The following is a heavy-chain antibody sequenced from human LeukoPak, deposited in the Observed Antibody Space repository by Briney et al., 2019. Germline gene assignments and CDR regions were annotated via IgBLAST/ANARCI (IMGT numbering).Heavy chain of an antibody. CDR1: GGTFSSYA. CDR3: ARDSEVTGPNQYFDY. Sequence: SVKVSCKASGGTFSSYAISWVRQAPGQGFEWMGRIIPIFGTANYAQKFQGRVTITTDESTSTAYMELSSLRSEDTAVYYCARDSEVTGPNQYFDYWGQGTLVTVSS. D-gene: IGHD1-20*01. V-gene: IGHV1-69*05. J-gene: IGHJ4*02. CDR2: IIPIFGTA.